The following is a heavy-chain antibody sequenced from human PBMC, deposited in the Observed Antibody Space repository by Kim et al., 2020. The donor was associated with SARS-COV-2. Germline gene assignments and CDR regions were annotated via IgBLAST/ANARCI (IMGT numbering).Heavy chain of an antibody. CDR2: IYYSGST. J-gene: IGHJ4*02. Sequence: SETLSLTCTVSGGSISSYYWSWIRQPPGKGLEWIGYIYYSGSTNYNPSLKSRVTISVDTSKNQFSLKLSSVTAADTAVYYCARRAWAHLLPEYYFDYWGQGTLVTVSS. CDR1: GGSISSYY. D-gene: IGHD3-10*01. V-gene: IGHV4-59*13. CDR3: ARRAWAHLLPEYYFDY.